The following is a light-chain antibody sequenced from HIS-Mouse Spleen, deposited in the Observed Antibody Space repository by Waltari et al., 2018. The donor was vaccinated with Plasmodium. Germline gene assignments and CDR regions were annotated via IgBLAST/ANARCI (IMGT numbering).Light chain of an antibody. CDR2: DVS. J-gene: IGLJ3*02. CDR3: CSYAGSYTWV. CDR1: SSDVGGYNY. V-gene: IGLV2-11*01. Sequence: QSALTQPRSVSGSPGQSVTISCTGTSSDVGGYNYVSWYQQHPGKAPKPMIYDVSKRPSGVPDRFSGSKSGNTASLTSSGLQAEEEADYYCCSYAGSYTWVFGGGTKLTVL.